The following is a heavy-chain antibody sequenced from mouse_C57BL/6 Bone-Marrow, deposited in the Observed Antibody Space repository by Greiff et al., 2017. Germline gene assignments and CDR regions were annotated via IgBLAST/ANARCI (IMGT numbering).Heavy chain of an antibody. CDR1: GFNFKDDY. Sequence: VQLQQSGAELVRPGASVKLSCTASGFNFKDDYMHWVKQRPEQGLEWIGWIDPENGDTEYASKFQGKATITADTSSNTAYLQLSSLTSEDTSVYYCTSFITPYWGQGTTLTVSS. CDR3: TSFITPY. CDR2: IDPENGDT. D-gene: IGHD1-1*01. J-gene: IGHJ2*01. V-gene: IGHV14-4*01.